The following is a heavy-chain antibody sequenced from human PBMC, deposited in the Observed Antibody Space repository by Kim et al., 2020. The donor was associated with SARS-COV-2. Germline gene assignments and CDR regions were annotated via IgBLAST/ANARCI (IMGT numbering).Heavy chain of an antibody. V-gene: IGHV4-31*03. Sequence: SETLSLTCTVSGGSISSGGYYWSWIRQHPGKGLEWIGYIYYSGSTYYNPSLKSRVTISVDTSKNQFSLKLSSVTAADTAVYYCARGSPHYDSSGVYGGDPDYWGQGTLVTVSS. CDR1: GGSISSGGYY. CDR3: ARGSPHYDSSGVYGGDPDY. CDR2: IYYSGST. J-gene: IGHJ4*02. D-gene: IGHD3-22*01.